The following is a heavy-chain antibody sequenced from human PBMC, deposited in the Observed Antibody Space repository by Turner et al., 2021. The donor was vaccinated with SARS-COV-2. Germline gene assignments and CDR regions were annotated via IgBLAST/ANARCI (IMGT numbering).Heavy chain of an antibody. J-gene: IGHJ4*02. CDR2: INPNSGGT. V-gene: IGHV1-2*02. D-gene: IGHD5-18*01. Sequence: QVQLGQSGAEVKKPGASVKVSCKASGYTFTDYYMHWVRQAPGQGLEWMGWINPNSGGTNSAQKFQGRVTMTRDTSISTAYMELSRLRSDDTAVYYCATDSYGTLWGQGTLVTVSS. CDR3: ATDSYGTL. CDR1: GYTFTDYY.